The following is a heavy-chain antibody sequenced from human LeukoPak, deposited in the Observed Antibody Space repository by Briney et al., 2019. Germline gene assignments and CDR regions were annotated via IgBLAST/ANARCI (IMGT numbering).Heavy chain of an antibody. J-gene: IGHJ4*02. CDR1: GGSISSSNW. V-gene: IGHV4-4*02. CDR2: IYHSGST. Sequence: SGTLSLTCAVSGGSISSSNWWSWVRQPPGKGLEWIGEIYHSGSTNYNPSLKSRVTISVDKSKNQFSLKLSSVTAADTAVYYCARDSEYSSSSPFDYWGQGTLVTVSS. CDR3: ARDSEYSSSSPFDY. D-gene: IGHD6-6*01.